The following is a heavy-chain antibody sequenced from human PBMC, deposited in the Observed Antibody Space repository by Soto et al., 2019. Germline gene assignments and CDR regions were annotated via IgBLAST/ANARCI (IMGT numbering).Heavy chain of an antibody. J-gene: IGHJ4*02. CDR3: ATEKGAGPLDY. V-gene: IGHV3-23*01. CDR1: GSIFSSYV. CDR2: ISGSGYST. Sequence: EVQLLESGGGLVQPGGSLRLSCAASGSIFSSYVMSWVRQAPGKGLEWVATISGSGYSTYYADSVKGRFTISRDNSKNSLFLKMNSVRDEDTSVYYCATEKGAGPLDYWGQGTLVTVSP.